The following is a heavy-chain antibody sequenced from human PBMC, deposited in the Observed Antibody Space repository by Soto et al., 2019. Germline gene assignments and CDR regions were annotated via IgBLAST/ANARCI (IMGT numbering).Heavy chain of an antibody. D-gene: IGHD3-16*01. CDR1: GYTFIRYG. J-gene: IGHJ6*02. Sequence: QVQLAQSANEVKKPGASVRVSCKAAGYTFIRYGIAWVRQAPGQGLEWMGWISPCNDYTAYAQKSQGRVSMTADTSTRTVYMKLRGLKSDDTAVYYCARGGYYDNSWGKLSHYGLDVWGQGTSVSVSS. V-gene: IGHV1-18*01. CDR3: ARGGYYDNSWGKLSHYGLDV. CDR2: ISPCNDYT.